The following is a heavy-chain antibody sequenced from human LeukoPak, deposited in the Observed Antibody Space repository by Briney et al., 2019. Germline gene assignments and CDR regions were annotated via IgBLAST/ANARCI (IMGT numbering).Heavy chain of an antibody. CDR2: ISTYNGNT. J-gene: IGHJ4*02. Sequence: GASVKVSCKASGYTFTNYGISWVRQAPGQGLEWMAWISTYNGNTNYAQKLQDRVTMTIDTSTSTAYVELRSLRSDDTAVYYCAREGSALRGLNYFDFWGQGTLVSVSS. CDR3: AREGSALRGLNYFDF. D-gene: IGHD3-10*01. V-gene: IGHV1-18*01. CDR1: GYTFTNYG.